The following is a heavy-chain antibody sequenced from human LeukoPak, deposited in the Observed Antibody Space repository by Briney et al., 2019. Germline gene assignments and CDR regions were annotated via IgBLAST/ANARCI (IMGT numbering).Heavy chain of an antibody. Sequence: SETLSLTCTVSGGSISTSSSYYWGWIRQSPGKGLEWIGSIYYTGDTYYNSSLKSRVTISVDTSKNQFALKLTSVTAADTALYYCARLRGYTYGNPGYWGQGSLVTVSS. J-gene: IGHJ4*02. CDR3: ARLRGYTYGNPGY. CDR2: IYYTGDT. CDR1: GGSISTSSSYY. D-gene: IGHD5-18*01. V-gene: IGHV4-39*01.